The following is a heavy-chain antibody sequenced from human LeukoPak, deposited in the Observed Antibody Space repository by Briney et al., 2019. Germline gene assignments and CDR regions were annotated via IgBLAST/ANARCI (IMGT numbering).Heavy chain of an antibody. CDR2: MNPNSGNT. V-gene: IGHV1-8*02. Sequence: GASVKVSCKASGYTFTGYYMHWVRQATGQGLEWMGWMNPNSGNTGYAQKFQGRVTMTRNTSISTAYMELSSLRSEDTAVYYCATHGVYYYDSSGYYKYDAFDIWGQGTMVTVSS. J-gene: IGHJ3*02. CDR3: ATHGVYYYDSSGYYKYDAFDI. D-gene: IGHD3-22*01. CDR1: GYTFTGYY.